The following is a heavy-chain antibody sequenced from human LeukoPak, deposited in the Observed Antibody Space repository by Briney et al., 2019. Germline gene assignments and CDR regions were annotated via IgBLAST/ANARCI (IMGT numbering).Heavy chain of an antibody. CDR1: GFTFSSYS. Sequence: GGSLRLSCAASGFTFSSYSMNWVRQAPGKGLEWVSYISSSGATIYYADSVKGRFTISRDIAKNSLYLQMNSLRAEDTAVYFCARYSEVYYYVDVWGTGTTVTVSS. CDR2: ISSSGATI. V-gene: IGHV3-48*01. J-gene: IGHJ6*03. D-gene: IGHD2-21*01. CDR3: ARYSEVYYYVDV.